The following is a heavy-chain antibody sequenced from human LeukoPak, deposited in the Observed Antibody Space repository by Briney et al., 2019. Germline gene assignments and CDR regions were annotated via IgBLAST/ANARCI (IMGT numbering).Heavy chain of an antibody. Sequence: ASVKVSCKASGYTFTSYDINWVRQATGQGLEWMGWMNPNSGNTGYAQKFQGRVTMTRNTSISTAYMELSSLRSEDTAVYYCGRGRWLRHWFDPWGQGTLVTVSS. V-gene: IGHV1-8*01. J-gene: IGHJ5*02. CDR2: MNPNSGNT. CDR1: GYTFTSYD. D-gene: IGHD5-12*01. CDR3: GRGRWLRHWFDP.